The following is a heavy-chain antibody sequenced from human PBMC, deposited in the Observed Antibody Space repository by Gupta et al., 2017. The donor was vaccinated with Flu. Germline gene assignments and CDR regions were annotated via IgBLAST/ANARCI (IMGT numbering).Heavy chain of an antibody. CDR1: GFTFSDDY. J-gene: IGHJ4*02. V-gene: IGHV3-11*05. CDR2: ISSSSSYT. D-gene: IGHD1-7*01. CDR3: ARDYSRWLELRGFDY. Sequence: QVQLVESGGGLVKPGGSLRLSCAASGFTFSDDYMSWIRQAPGKGLEWVSYISSSSSYTNYADSVKGRFTISRDNAKNSLYLQMNSLRAEDTAVYYCARDYSRWLELRGFDYWGQGTLVTVSS.